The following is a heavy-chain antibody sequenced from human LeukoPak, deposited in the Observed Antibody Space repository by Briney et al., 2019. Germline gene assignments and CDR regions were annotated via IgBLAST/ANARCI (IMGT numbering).Heavy chain of an antibody. CDR3: ARVRALSYYDSSGDLYYFEY. CDR2: IYYSGST. J-gene: IGHJ4*02. D-gene: IGHD3-22*01. CDR1: GGSISSYY. Sequence: SETQSLTCTVSGGSISSYYWSWIRQPPGKGLEWIGYIYYSGSTNYNPSLKSRVTISVDTSKDQFSLKLSSVTAADTAVYYCARVRALSYYDSSGDLYYFEYWGQGSLAAVSS. V-gene: IGHV4-59*01.